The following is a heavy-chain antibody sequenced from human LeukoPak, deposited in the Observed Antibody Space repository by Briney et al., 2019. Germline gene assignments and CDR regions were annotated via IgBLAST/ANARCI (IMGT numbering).Heavy chain of an antibody. Sequence: PGGSLRLSCAASGFTFSSYSMNWVRQAPGKGLEWVSAISGSGGSTYYADSVKGRFTISRDNSKNTLYLQMNSLRAEDTAVYYCARYIAAAGFADYWGQGTLVTVSS. V-gene: IGHV3-23*01. CDR1: GFTFSSYS. D-gene: IGHD6-13*01. CDR2: ISGSGGST. J-gene: IGHJ4*02. CDR3: ARYIAAAGFADY.